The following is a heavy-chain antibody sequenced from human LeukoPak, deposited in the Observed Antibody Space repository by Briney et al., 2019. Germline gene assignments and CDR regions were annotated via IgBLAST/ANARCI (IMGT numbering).Heavy chain of an antibody. CDR1: GDSIRTYY. V-gene: IGHV4-39*07. CDR3: ARIIDYYDSSGYSVDAFDI. Sequence: PSETLSLTCSVSGDSIRTYYWGWIRQPPGKGLEWIGSIYYSGSTYYNPSLKSRVTISVDTSKNQFSLKLSSVTAADTAVYYCARIIDYYDSSGYSVDAFDIWGQGTMVTVSS. J-gene: IGHJ3*02. CDR2: IYYSGST. D-gene: IGHD3-22*01.